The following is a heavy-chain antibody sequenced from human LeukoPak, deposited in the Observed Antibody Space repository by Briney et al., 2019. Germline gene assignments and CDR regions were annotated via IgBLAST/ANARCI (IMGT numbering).Heavy chain of an antibody. CDR3: ATASPYYYDSSGYLAPLDV. J-gene: IGHJ6*04. CDR2: INPNSGGT. D-gene: IGHD3-22*01. Sequence: ASVKVSCKASGYTFTSYGISWVRQAPGQGLEWMGWINPNSGGTNYAQKFQGRVTITADESTSTAYMELSSLRSEDTAVYYCATASPYYYDSSGYLAPLDVWGKGTTVTISS. CDR1: GYTFTSYG. V-gene: IGHV1-18*01.